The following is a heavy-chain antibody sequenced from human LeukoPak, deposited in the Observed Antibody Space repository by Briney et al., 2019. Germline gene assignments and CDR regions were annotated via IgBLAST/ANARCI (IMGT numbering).Heavy chain of an antibody. CDR3: ASIIVGVTPQH. CDR2: ISYSGST. CDR1: GGSISSSSYY. Sequence: PSETLSLTCSVSGGSISSSSYYWGWIRQPPGKGLEWIGSISYSGSTYYNPSLKSRVTISVDTSKTQFSLKLTSVTAADTAVYYCASIIVGVTPQHWGQGTLVTVS. D-gene: IGHD1-26*01. J-gene: IGHJ1*01. V-gene: IGHV4-39*01.